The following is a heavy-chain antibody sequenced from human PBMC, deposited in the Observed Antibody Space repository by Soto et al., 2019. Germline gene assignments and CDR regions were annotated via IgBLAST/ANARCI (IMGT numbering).Heavy chain of an antibody. V-gene: IGHV3-30*18. CDR3: AKVATIFGSGWFDP. CDR2: LSYDGSNK. Sequence: QVQLVESGGGVVQPGRSLRLSCAASGFTFSSYGMHWVRQAPGKGLEWVAVLSYDGSNKYYADSVKGRFTISRDNSKNTLYLQMNSLRAEDTAVYYCAKVATIFGSGWFDPWGQGTLVTVSS. CDR1: GFTFSSYG. D-gene: IGHD3-3*01. J-gene: IGHJ5*02.